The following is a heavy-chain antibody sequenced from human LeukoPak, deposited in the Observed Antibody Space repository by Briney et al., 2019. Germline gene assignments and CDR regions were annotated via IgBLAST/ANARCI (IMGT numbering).Heavy chain of an antibody. CDR3: ASGRNRYCSGGSCYAASDYYYYGMDV. D-gene: IGHD2-15*01. CDR1: GGTFSSYA. CDR2: IIPILGIA. V-gene: IGHV1-69*04. J-gene: IGHJ6*02. Sequence: SVKVSCKASGGTFSSYAISWVQQAPGQGLEWMGRIIPILGIANYAQKFQGRVTITADKSTSTAYMELSSLRSEDTAVYYCASGRNRYCSGGSCYAASDYYYYGMDVWGQGTTVAVSS.